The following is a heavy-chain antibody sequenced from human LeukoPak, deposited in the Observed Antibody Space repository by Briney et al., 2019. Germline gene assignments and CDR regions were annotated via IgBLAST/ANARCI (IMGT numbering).Heavy chain of an antibody. CDR2: INPNSSGT. J-gene: IGHJ5*02. CDR1: GYTFTGYY. Sequence: ASVKVSCKASGYTFTGYYIHWVRQAPGQGLEWMGWINPNSSGTNYAQKFQGRVTMTRDTSINTAYMELSRLRSDDTAVYYCARDRLRLGYERTNWFDPWGKGTVVTVSS. CDR3: ARDRLRLGYERTNWFDP. V-gene: IGHV1-2*02. D-gene: IGHD2-15*01.